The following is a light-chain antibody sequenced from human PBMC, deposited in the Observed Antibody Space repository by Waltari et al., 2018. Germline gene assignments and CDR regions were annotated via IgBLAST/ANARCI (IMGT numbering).Light chain of an antibody. J-gene: IGKJ3*01. CDR1: QDISNF. Sequence: DIQMTQSPPSLSASVGDRVNITCRASQDISNFLSWYQQKPGKAPKRLISVASSLESGVPSRFSGSGSGTDFTLTISGLQPEDFATYYCLQYSSDTFTFGPGTKLDVK. V-gene: IGKV1-16*01. CDR3: LQYSSDTFT. CDR2: VAS.